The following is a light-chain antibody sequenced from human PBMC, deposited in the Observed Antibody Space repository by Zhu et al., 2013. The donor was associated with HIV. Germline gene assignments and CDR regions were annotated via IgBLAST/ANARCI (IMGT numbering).Light chain of an antibody. CDR2: YNS. CDR1: TSNIGGGYD. Sequence: QSVLTQPPSVSGAPGQRVTISCTGSTSNIGGGYDVQWYQQLPGAAPKLIVYYNSLRPSGVSDRFSGSKSGSSASLVITGLQAEDVAVYFCQSYDNSLTVVFGGGTKLTVL. J-gene: IGLJ2*01. V-gene: IGLV1-40*01. CDR3: QSYDNSLTVV.